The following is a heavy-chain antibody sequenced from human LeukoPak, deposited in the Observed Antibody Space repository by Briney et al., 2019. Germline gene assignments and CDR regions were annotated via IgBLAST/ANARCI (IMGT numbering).Heavy chain of an antibody. CDR3: AKSPGYSSRGIDY. J-gene: IGHJ4*02. V-gene: IGHV3-23*01. Sequence: GGSLRLSCAASGFTFSSYAMSWVRQAPGKGLEWVSGISANGGSTYYADSVKGRFTISRDNSRDTLYLQMNSLRAEDTAVYYCAKSPGYSSRGIDYWGQGTLVTVSS. CDR1: GFTFSSYA. CDR2: ISANGGST. D-gene: IGHD6-13*01.